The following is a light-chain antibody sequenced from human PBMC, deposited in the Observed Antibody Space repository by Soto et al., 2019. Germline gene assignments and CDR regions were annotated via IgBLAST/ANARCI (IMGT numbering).Light chain of an antibody. CDR1: RSNIGAGYA. Sequence: QSVLTQPPSVSGAPGQRVTISCTGSRSNIGAGYAVHWYQQLPGTAPKFLIHGNSNRPSGVPDRFSGSKSGTSASLAITGLQAEDEADYYCQSYDSSLSGVLFGGGTKVTVI. J-gene: IGLJ2*01. CDR2: GNS. V-gene: IGLV1-40*01. CDR3: QSYDSSLSGVL.